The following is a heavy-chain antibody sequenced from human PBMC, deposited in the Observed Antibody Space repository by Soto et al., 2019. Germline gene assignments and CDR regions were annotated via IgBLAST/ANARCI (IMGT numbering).Heavy chain of an antibody. CDR1: GGSISSGGYY. CDR2: IYYSGST. J-gene: IGHJ4*02. CDR3: ARDRRWAIDY. D-gene: IGHD6-13*01. Sequence: SETLSLTCTVSGGSISSGGYYWSWIRQHPGKGLEWIGYIYYSGSTYYNPSLKSRVTISVDTSKNQFSLRDEDTAVYYCARDRRWAIDYWGQGTLVTVSS. V-gene: IGHV4-31*03.